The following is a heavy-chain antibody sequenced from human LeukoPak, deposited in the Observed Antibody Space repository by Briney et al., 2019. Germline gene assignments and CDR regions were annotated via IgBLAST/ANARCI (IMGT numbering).Heavy chain of an antibody. J-gene: IGHJ3*02. CDR2: FDPEDGET. D-gene: IGHD5-24*01. CDR1: GYTLTELS. Sequence: ASVKVSCKVSGYTLTELSMHWVRQAPGKGLEWMGGFDPEDGETIYAQKFQGRVTMTEDTSTDTAYMELSSLRSEDTAVYYCARPGEMATITVAFDIWGQGTMVTVSS. V-gene: IGHV1-24*01. CDR3: ARPGEMATITVAFDI.